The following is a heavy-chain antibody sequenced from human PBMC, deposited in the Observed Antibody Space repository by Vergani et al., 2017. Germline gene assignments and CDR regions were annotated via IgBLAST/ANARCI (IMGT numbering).Heavy chain of an antibody. CDR2: MNPNSGNT. J-gene: IGHJ6*02. CDR1: GYTFTSYD. Sequence: QVQLVQSGAEVKKPGASVKVSCKASGYTFTSYDINWVRQATGQGLEWMGWMNPNSGNTGYAQKFQGRVTITRNTSISTAYMELSSLRSEDTAVYYCARAEIDYDYVWGSNPDYYCGMDVWGQGTTVTVSS. CDR3: ARAEIDYDYVWGSNPDYYCGMDV. D-gene: IGHD3-16*02. V-gene: IGHV1-8*03.